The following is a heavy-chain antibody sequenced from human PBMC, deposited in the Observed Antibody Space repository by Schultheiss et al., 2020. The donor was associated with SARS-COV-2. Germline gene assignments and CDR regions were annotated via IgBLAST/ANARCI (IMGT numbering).Heavy chain of an antibody. Sequence: ASVKVSCKASGYTFTGYYMHWVRQAPGQGLEWMGWINPNSGGTNYAQKFQGRVTMTRDTSISTAYMELSRLRSDDTAVYYCARDAPIELAIAAAGTYYYGMDAWGQGTTVTVSS. V-gene: IGHV1-2*02. CDR3: ARDAPIELAIAAAGTYYYGMDA. J-gene: IGHJ6*02. CDR1: GYTFTGYY. CDR2: INPNSGGT. D-gene: IGHD6-13*01.